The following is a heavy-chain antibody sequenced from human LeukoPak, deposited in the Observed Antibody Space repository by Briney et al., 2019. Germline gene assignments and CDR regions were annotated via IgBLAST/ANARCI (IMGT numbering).Heavy chain of an antibody. CDR2: TYYRSKWYN. J-gene: IGHJ4*02. V-gene: IGHV6-1*01. Sequence: SQTLSLTCALSGDSVSSNSATWNWIRQSPSRGLEWLVRTYYRSKWYNDYAVSVKSRITINPDTSKNQFSLQLNSVTPEDTAVYYCARGQRYSSGWYYFDYWGQGTLVTVSS. D-gene: IGHD6-19*01. CDR3: ARGQRYSSGWYYFDY. CDR1: GDSVSSNSAT.